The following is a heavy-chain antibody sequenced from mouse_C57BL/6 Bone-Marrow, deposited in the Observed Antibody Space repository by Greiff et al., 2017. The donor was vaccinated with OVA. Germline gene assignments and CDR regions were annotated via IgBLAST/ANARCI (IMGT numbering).Heavy chain of an antibody. CDR3: ARQKGSYWYFGV. V-gene: IGHV5-6*01. Sequence: EVQLVESGGDLVKPGGSLKLSCAASGFTFSSYGMSWVRQTPDKRLEWVATISSGGSYTYYPDSVKGRFTISRDNAKNTLYLQMSSLKSEDTAMYDCARQKGSYWYFGVWGTGTTVTVSS. CDR1: GFTFSSYG. D-gene: IGHD3-3*01. J-gene: IGHJ1*03. CDR2: ISSGGSYT.